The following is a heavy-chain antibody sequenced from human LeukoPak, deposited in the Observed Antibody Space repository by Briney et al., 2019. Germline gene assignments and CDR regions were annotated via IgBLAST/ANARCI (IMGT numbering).Heavy chain of an antibody. Sequence: GESLRLSCAASGFTFSSYAMSWVRQAPGKGREWVAAISGCCCTHYFPDSVKGRFPISRDNSKHTLYLQMNSLRAEDTAVYYCAKGRNYDFWSGYDYGMDVWGQGTTVTVSS. V-gene: IGHV3-23*01. J-gene: IGHJ6*02. D-gene: IGHD3-3*01. CDR1: GFTFSSYA. CDR3: AKGRNYDFWSGYDYGMDV. CDR2: ISGCCCTH.